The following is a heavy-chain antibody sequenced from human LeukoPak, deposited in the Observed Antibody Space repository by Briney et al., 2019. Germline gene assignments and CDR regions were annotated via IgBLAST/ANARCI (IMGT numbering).Heavy chain of an antibody. J-gene: IGHJ4*02. V-gene: IGHV4-59*08. CDR2: IDDSGYT. Sequence: SETLSLTCTVSGGSISNYYGSWIRQPPGKGLEWIGYIDDSGYTDYNPSLRSRVTMSVDTSKNQFSLKLTSVTAADTAVYYCARHALGTENWGQGTLVTVS. D-gene: IGHD1-14*01. CDR1: GGSISNYY. CDR3: ARHALGTEN.